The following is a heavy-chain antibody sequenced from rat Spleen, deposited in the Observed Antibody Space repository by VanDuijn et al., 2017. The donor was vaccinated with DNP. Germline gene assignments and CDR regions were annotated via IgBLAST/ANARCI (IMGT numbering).Heavy chain of an antibody. D-gene: IGHD5-1*01. CDR1: GFSLTGYS. CDR2: IRDSGIT. CDR3: TRDLNWGGFFDY. Sequence: QVQLEESGPGLVQPSETLSLPCAVSGFSLTGYSVFWVRQPSGKGLEWMGRIRDSGITDYYSPLKSRLSISRDTSKSQVFLKMNSLQTEDTAIYYCTRDLNWGGFFDYWGQGVMVTVSS. J-gene: IGHJ2*01. V-gene: IGHV2-19*01.